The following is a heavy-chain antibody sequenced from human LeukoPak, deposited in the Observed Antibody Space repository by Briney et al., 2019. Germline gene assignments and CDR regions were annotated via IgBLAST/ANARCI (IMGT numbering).Heavy chain of an antibody. CDR1: GLSLSMYW. D-gene: IGHD5-12*01. V-gene: IGHV3-7*03. J-gene: IGHJ4*02. CDR3: AREFTGYGNTDY. CDR2: IRSDGVEK. Sequence: GGSLRLSCTAAGLSLSMYWMSWVRQAPGKGLEWVANIRSDGVEKYYVDSVRGRFTISTDTAKNTLYLQMNSLRADDTAGYYCAREFTGYGNTDYWGQGTLVTVSS.